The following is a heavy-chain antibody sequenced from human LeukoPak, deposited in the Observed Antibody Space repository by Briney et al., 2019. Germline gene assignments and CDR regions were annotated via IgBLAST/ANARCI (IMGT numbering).Heavy chain of an antibody. CDR2: MNPNSGNT. J-gene: IGHJ6*02. D-gene: IGHD6-13*01. V-gene: IGHV1-8*01. Sequence: ASVKVSCKASGYTFTSYDINWVRQATGQGLEWMGWMNPNSGNTGYAQKFQGRVTMTRNTSISTAYMELSSLRSEDTAVYYCARDGYSSSWPNYGMDVWGQGTTVTVSS. CDR1: GYTFTSYD. CDR3: ARDGYSSSWPNYGMDV.